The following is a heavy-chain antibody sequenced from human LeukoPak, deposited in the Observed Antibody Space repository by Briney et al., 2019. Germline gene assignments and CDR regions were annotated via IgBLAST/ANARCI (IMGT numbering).Heavy chain of an antibody. CDR3: AELGITMIGGV. D-gene: IGHD3-10*02. V-gene: IGHV3-30*02. CDR2: IGYDGSNE. CDR1: GFTFSRYG. J-gene: IGHJ6*04. Sequence: PGGSLRLSCVASGFTFSRYGMHWVRQAPGKGLEWVAFIGYDGSNEYYTDSVKGRFTISRDNAKNSLYLQMNSLRAEDTAVYYCAELGITMIGGVWGKGTTVTISS.